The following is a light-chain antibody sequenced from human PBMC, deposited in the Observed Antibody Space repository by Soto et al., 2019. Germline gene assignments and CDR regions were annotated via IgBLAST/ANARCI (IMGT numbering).Light chain of an antibody. CDR2: DAS. Sequence: HMTHSPSALSSTVKDSVTITCRASQSVNKWLAWFQQKPGKVPKLLIFDASTLQTGVPSRFGGGGSGTDFTLTISSLQPEDFATYYCQQYEDLPDTFGQGTRLDIK. CDR1: QSVNKW. V-gene: IGKV1-5*01. J-gene: IGKJ2*01. CDR3: QQYEDLPDT.